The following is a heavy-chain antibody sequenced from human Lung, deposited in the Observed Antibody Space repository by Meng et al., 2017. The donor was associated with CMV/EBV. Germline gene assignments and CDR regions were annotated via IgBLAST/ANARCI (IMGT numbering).Heavy chain of an antibody. Sequence: SETLSLTCTVSGGSVSSGSYYWSWIRQPPGKGLEWIGYVHYSVSTNYNPSLKSRVTISLDTSKNQFSLRLSSVTAADTAVYFCARFLDSWFYFDAWGQGTXVTVSS. D-gene: IGHD6-13*01. CDR3: ARFLDSWFYFDA. V-gene: IGHV4-61*01. CDR2: VHYSVST. J-gene: IGHJ4*02. CDR1: GGSVSSGSYY.